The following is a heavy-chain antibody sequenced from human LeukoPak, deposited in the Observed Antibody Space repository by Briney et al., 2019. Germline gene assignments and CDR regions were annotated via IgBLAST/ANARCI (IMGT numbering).Heavy chain of an antibody. V-gene: IGHV3-23*01. Sequence: GGSLRLSCAASGFIFNIYAMSWVRQAPGKGLEWVSAISGSGGRTYYADSVKGLFTISRNNSTNTLYLQMNSLRGEDTAVYYCAKDGIRQYYYDSSGYWIDYWGQGTLVTVSS. J-gene: IGHJ4*02. CDR1: GFIFNIYA. D-gene: IGHD3-22*01. CDR3: AKDGIRQYYYDSSGYWIDY. CDR2: ISGSGGRT.